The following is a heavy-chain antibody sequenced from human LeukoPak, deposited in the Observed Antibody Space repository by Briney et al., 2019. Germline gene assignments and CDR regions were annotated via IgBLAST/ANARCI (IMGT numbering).Heavy chain of an antibody. V-gene: IGHV4-30-4*08. Sequence: SETLSLTCTVSGGSISSGDYYWSWIRQPPGKGLEWIGYIYYSGSTYYNPSLKSRVTISVDTSKNQFSLKLSTVTAADTAVYYCAREAPRMYYFDYWGQGTLVTVSS. CDR1: GGSISSGDYY. D-gene: IGHD1-14*01. CDR3: AREAPRMYYFDY. J-gene: IGHJ4*02. CDR2: IYYSGST.